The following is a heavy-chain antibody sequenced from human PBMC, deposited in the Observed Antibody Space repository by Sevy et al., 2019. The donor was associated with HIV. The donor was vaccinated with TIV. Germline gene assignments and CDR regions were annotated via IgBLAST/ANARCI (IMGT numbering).Heavy chain of an antibody. D-gene: IGHD2-8*01. CDR3: AREGCSRPHDY. CDR1: GFAFYEYS. J-gene: IGHJ4*02. CDR2: LSFGCGKI. Sequence: GGSLRLSCAASGFAFYEYSMSWIRQAPGKGLEWVATLSFGCGKINYADSVKGRFTISRVNSKNSFYLQMDNLRVEDTPLYYCAREGCSRPHDYWGQGTRVTVSS. V-gene: IGHV3-23*01.